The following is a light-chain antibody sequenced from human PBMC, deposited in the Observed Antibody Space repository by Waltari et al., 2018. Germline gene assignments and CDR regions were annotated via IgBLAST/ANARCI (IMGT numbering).Light chain of an antibody. J-gene: IGLJ3*02. Sequence: SYELTQPPSVSVSPGQRATFTCPADNLGRRYVCWYQPKARQSPVLVMYQDSTRPSGIPDRFSGSNSGNTATLTISETQTMDEADYYCQAWDSSSVVFGGGTKLTVL. CDR1: NLGRRY. CDR2: QDS. CDR3: QAWDSSSVV. V-gene: IGLV3-1*01.